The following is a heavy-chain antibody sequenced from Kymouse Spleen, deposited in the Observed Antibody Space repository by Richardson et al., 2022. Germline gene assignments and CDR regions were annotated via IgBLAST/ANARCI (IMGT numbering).Heavy chain of an antibody. Sequence: QVQLVESGGGVVQPGRSLRLSCAASGFTFSSYGMHWVRQAPGKGLEWVAVISYDGSNKYYADSVKGRFTISRDNSKNTLYLQMNSLRAEDTAVYYCAKDLTGELWGQGTLVTVSS. V-gene: IGHV3-30*18. J-gene: IGHJ4*02,IGHJ5*02. CDR2: ISYDGSNK. CDR3: AKDLTGEL. D-gene: IGHD7-27*02. CDR1: GFTFSSYG.